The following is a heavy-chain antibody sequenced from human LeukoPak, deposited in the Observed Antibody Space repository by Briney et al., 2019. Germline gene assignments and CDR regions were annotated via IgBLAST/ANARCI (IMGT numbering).Heavy chain of an antibody. V-gene: IGHV4-34*01. CDR3: ARAPTWDIVVVPAAIGIWFDP. CDR2: INHSGST. Sequence: SETLSLTCAVYGGSFSGYYWSWIRQPPGKGLEWIGEINHSGSTNYNPSLKSRVTISVDTSKNQFSLKLSSVTAADTAVYYCARAPTWDIVVVPAAIGIWFDPWGQGTLVTVSS. D-gene: IGHD2-2*01. CDR1: GGSFSGYY. J-gene: IGHJ5*02.